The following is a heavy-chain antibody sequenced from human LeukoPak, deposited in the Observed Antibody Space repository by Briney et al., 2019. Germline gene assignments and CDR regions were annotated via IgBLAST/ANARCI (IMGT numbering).Heavy chain of an antibody. CDR1: GFTFTTYW. J-gene: IGHJ4*02. Sequence: GGSLRLSYTASGFTFTTYWMAWVRQTPGKGLEWVANIKQDGSEKYYAESVRGRFTISRDNAKNSLYLQMNSLRAKDTAVYYCSNGIYDNSYWGQGTLVTVSS. V-gene: IGHV3-7*01. D-gene: IGHD2/OR15-2a*01. CDR3: SNGIYDNSY. CDR2: IKQDGSEK.